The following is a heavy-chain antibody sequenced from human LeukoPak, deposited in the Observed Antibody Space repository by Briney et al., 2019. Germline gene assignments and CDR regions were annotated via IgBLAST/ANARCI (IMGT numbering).Heavy chain of an antibody. CDR2: IYTSGST. CDR1: GGSISSYY. Sequence: PSETLSLTCTVSGGSISSYYWSWIRQPAGKGLEWIGRIYTSGSTNYNPSLKSRVTMSVYTSKNQFSLKLSSVTAADTAVYYCARYSDSSGYYLDAFDIWGQGTMVTVSS. V-gene: IGHV4-4*07. D-gene: IGHD3-22*01. J-gene: IGHJ3*02. CDR3: ARYSDSSGYYLDAFDI.